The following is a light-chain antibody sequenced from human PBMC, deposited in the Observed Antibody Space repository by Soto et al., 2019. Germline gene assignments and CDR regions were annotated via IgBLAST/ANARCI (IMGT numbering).Light chain of an antibody. CDR3: SSYAGSNVV. CDR1: SSDVGGYNY. J-gene: IGLJ2*01. CDR2: EVS. V-gene: IGLV2-8*01. Sequence: QAVVTQPPSASGSPGQSVTISCTGTSSDVGGYNYVSWYQQHPGKAPKLMIYEVSKRPSGVPDRFSGSKSGNTASLTVSGLQAEDEADSYCSSYAGSNVVFGGATKLTVL.